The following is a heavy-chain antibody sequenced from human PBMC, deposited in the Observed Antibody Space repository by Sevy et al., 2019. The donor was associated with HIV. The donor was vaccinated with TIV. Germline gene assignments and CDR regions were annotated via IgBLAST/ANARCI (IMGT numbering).Heavy chain of an antibody. Sequence: SETLSLTCTVSGGSISSGGYYWCWIRQHPGKGLEWIGYIYYSGSTYYNPSLKSRVTISVDTSKNQFSLKLSSVTAADTAVYYCARVKLKNWFDPWGQRTLVTVSS. CDR3: ARVKLKNWFDP. CDR1: GGSISSGGYY. CDR2: IYYSGST. D-gene: IGHD3-16*01. V-gene: IGHV4-31*03. J-gene: IGHJ5*02.